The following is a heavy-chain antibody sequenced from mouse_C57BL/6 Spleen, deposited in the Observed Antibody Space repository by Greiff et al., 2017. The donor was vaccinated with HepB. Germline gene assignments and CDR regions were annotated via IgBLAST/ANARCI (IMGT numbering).Heavy chain of an antibody. CDR3: ARRRGLRGAMDY. CDR2: IDPSDSYT. Sequence: VQLQQPGAELVMPGASVKLSCKASGYTFTSYWMHWVKQRPGQGLEWIGEIDPSDSYTNYNQKFKGKSTLTVDKSSSTAYMQLSSLTSEDSAVYYCARRRGLRGAMDYCGQGTSVTVSS. CDR1: GYTFTSYW. V-gene: IGHV1-69*01. J-gene: IGHJ4*01. D-gene: IGHD2-4*01.